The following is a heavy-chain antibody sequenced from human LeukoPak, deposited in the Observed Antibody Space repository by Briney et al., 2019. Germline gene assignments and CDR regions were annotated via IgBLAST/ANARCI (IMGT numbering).Heavy chain of an antibody. J-gene: IGHJ1*01. V-gene: IGHV3-48*01. CDR1: GFTFSSYS. D-gene: IGHD6-13*01. CDR2: ISSSSGTM. Sequence: GGSLRLSCAASGFTFSSYSMNWVRQAPGKGLEWVSYISSSSGTMYYADSVKGRFTVSRDNAKNSLYLQMNSLRAEDTAVYFCARGSGSSWYIEYFQHWGQGTLVTVSS. CDR3: ARGSGSSWYIEYFQH.